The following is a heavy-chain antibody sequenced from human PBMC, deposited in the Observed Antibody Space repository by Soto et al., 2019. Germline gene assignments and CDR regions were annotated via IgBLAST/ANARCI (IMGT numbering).Heavy chain of an antibody. CDR1: GGTFNSYT. CDR3: ARDISGYSGYA. V-gene: IGHV1-69*04. CDR2: IIPILGIA. D-gene: IGHD5-12*01. J-gene: IGHJ5*02. Sequence: GASVKASSKAPGGTFNSYTLSWARQAPGQGLEWMGRIIPILGIANYAQKFQGRVTITADKSTSTAYMELSSLRSEDTAVYYCARDISGYSGYAWGQGTLVTVSS.